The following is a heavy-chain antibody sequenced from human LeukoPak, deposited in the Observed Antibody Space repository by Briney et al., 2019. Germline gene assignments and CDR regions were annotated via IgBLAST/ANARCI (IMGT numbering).Heavy chain of an antibody. Sequence: PGGSLRLSCAASGFSVTTDHMSWVRQAPGKGLEWVSIIYSDGTTYYADAVKGRFTISRDDSKNTVDLLVNSLRGEDTAVYYCARVWELSYDHWGQGTLVTVSS. D-gene: IGHD1-26*01. CDR2: IYSDGTT. CDR3: ARVWELSYDH. CDR1: GFSVTTDH. J-gene: IGHJ4*02. V-gene: IGHV3-53*01.